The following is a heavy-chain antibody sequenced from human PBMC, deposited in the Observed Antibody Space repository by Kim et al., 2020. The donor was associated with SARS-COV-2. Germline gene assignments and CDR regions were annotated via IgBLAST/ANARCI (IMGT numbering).Heavy chain of an antibody. Sequence: GGSLRLSCTASGFTFSNYAMTWVRHVAGEGLQWISSISHTGASTHSADSLKGRFTIYRDNSESTVFLQMDRLAAEDTGIYYCAKNGRLGVIDSWGQGTLVTVSS. CDR1: GFTFSNYA. CDR3: AKNGRLGVIDS. J-gene: IGHJ4*02. V-gene: IGHV3-23*01. D-gene: IGHD7-27*01. CDR2: ISHTGAST.